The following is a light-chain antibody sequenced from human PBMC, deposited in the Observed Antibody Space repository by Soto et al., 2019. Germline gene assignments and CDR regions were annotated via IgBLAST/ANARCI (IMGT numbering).Light chain of an antibody. CDR2: GTF. V-gene: IGKV1-9*01. CDR3: QHLNNYPPLP. Sequence: IQLTQSPSSLSASVGDRVSITCRASQDIKTYLAWYQQKQGKAPKLLISGTFTLHGGVPSRFNGSGSGTDYNLTISRLQPKDFATYSWQHLNNYPPLPFGPGTKVDLE. CDR1: QDIKTY. J-gene: IGKJ3*01.